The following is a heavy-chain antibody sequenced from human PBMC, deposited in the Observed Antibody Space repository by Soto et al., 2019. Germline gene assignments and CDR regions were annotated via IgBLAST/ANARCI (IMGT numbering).Heavy chain of an antibody. V-gene: IGHV1-18*04. CDR2: ITPYNGNT. Sequence: GASVKVSCKTSGYTFTNYDVTWVRPAPGRGLEWMGWITPYNGNTHYAPHLQGRITLATDTSTNTAYLDLTNLTSDDTAMYYCAIDVPGAVPWFASWGLGTPVTVS. CDR1: GYTFTNYD. CDR3: AIDVPGAVPWFAS. D-gene: IGHD3-10*02. J-gene: IGHJ5*01.